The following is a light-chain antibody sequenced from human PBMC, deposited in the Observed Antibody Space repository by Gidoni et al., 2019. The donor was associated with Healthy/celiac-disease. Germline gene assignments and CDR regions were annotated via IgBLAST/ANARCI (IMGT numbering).Light chain of an antibody. CDR1: SSDVGGYNY. V-gene: IGLV2-14*01. CDR3: SSYTSSSTLV. Sequence: QSALTKPASVSGSHGQSITISCTGTSSDVGGYNYVSWYQQHPGKAPKLMIYDVSNRPSGVSNRFSGSKSGNTASLTISGLQAEDEADYYCSSYTSSSTLVFGGGTKLTVL. J-gene: IGLJ2*01. CDR2: DVS.